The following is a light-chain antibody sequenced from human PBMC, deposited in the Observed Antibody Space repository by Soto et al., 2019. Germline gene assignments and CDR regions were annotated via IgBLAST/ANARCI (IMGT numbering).Light chain of an antibody. CDR1: SSDVGGYDY. CDR3: SSYTSSSLYV. CDR2: DVS. J-gene: IGLJ1*01. Sequence: QSALTQPASVSGSPGQSITISCTGTSSDVGGYDYVSWYQHHPGKAPKLMIYDVSNRPSGVSNRFSGSKSGNTASLTISGLHAEDEADYYCSSYTSSSLYVFGTRTKLTVL. V-gene: IGLV2-14*03.